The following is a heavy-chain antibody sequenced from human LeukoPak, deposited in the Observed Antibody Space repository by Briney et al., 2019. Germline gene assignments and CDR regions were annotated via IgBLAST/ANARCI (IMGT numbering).Heavy chain of an antibody. CDR2: ISSSGSTI. D-gene: IGHD3-10*01. CDR3: ANTLFSVGRGAPISDYYYGMDV. V-gene: IGHV3-11*01. CDR1: GFTFSDYY. J-gene: IGHJ6*02. Sequence: PGGSLRLSCAASGFTFSDYYMSWIRQAPGKGLEWVSYISSSGSTIYYADSVKGRFTISRDNAKNSLYLQMNSLRAEDTAVYYCANTLFSVGRGAPISDYYYGMDVWGQGDKVTGSS.